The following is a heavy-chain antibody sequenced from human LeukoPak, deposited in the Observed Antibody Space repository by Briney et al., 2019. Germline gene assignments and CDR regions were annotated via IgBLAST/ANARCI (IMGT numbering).Heavy chain of an antibody. CDR1: GGSISSSSYY. D-gene: IGHD3-10*01. CDR3: ARVGRVGELIRRHDAFDI. CDR2: IYYSGST. J-gene: IGHJ3*02. V-gene: IGHV4-39*07. Sequence: PSETLSLTCTVSGGSISSSSYYWGWIRQPPGKGLEWIGSIYYSGSTYYNPSLKSRVTISVDTSKNQFSLKLSSVTAADTAVYYCARVGRVGELIRRHDAFDIWSQGTMVTVSS.